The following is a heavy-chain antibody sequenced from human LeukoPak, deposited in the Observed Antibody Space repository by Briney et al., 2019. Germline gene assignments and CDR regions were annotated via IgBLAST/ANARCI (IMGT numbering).Heavy chain of an antibody. CDR2: ISSSGRTI. CDR3: AELGITMIGGV. J-gene: IGHJ6*04. CDR1: GFTFSSYE. V-gene: IGHV3-48*03. D-gene: IGHD3-10*02. Sequence: GGSLRLSCAASGFTFSSYEMNWVRQAPGKGLEWVSYISSSGRTIYYVDSVKGRFTISKDNDKNSLYPQLNSLSAEDTAVYYCAELGITMIGGVWGKGTTVTISS.